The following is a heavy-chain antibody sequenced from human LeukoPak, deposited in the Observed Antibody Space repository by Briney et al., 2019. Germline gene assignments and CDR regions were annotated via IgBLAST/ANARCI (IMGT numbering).Heavy chain of an antibody. CDR1: GFTFSSYY. CDR3: ARDQTPFS. CDR2: IKDDGSED. V-gene: IGHV3-7*01. J-gene: IGHJ5*02. Sequence: GGSLRLSCAASGFTFSSYYMTWVRQAPGKGLEWVATIKDDGSEDYYLDSVKGRFTISRDNAKSSMWLQMSSLRAEDTAVYYCARDQTPFSWGEGALATVSS. D-gene: IGHD2-15*01.